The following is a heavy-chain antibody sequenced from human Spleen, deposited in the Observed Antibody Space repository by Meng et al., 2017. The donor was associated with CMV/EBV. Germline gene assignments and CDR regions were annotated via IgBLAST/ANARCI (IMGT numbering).Heavy chain of an antibody. V-gene: IGHV3-48*04. CDR2: ITSSSSTI. J-gene: IGHJ4*02. CDR1: GFTFSSFP. D-gene: IGHD1-26*01. CDR3: ARSGPGNSGSYFFDY. Sequence: GGSLRLSCAASGFTFSSFPMHWVRQAPGKGLEWVSYITSSSSTIYYADSVKGRFTISRDNAKNSLYLQMNSLRAEDTAVYYCARSGPGNSGSYFFDYWGQGTVVTVSS.